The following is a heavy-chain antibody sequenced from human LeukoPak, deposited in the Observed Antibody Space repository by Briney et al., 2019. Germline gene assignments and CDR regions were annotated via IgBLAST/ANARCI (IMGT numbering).Heavy chain of an antibody. CDR2: FDPEDGET. Sequence: SVKVSCKVSGYTLTELSMHWVRQAPGKGLEWMGVFDPEDGETIYAHKFQGRVTMTEDTSTDTAYMELSSLRSEDTAVYYCATGPSYDILRDYYYYYGMDVWGQGTTVTVSS. CDR3: ATGPSYDILRDYYYYYGMDV. V-gene: IGHV1-24*01. J-gene: IGHJ6*02. CDR1: GYTLTELS. D-gene: IGHD3-9*01.